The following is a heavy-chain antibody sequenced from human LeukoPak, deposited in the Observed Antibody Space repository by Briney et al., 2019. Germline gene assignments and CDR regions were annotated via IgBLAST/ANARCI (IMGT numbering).Heavy chain of an antibody. CDR1: GGSISSYY. V-gene: IGHV4-59*01. Sequence: PSETLSLTCTVSGGSISSYYWSWIRQPPGKGLEWIGYIYYSGSTNSNPSLKSRVTMSIDTSKSQISLKLRSVTAADTAVSFCARPLGNGFSYWYFDLWGRGTRVTVSS. D-gene: IGHD2-8*01. J-gene: IGHJ2*01. CDR3: ARPLGNGFSYWYFDL. CDR2: IYYSGST.